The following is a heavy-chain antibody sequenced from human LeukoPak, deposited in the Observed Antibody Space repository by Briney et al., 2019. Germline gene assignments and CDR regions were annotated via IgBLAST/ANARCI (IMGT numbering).Heavy chain of an antibody. CDR1: GYTFTSYA. Sequence: ASVKVPCKASGYTFTSYAMHWVRQAPGQRLEWMGWINAGNGNTKYSQKFQGRVTITRDTSASTAYMELSSLRSEGTAVYYCARDRMVRGVRPGWFDPWGQGTLVTVSS. V-gene: IGHV1-3*01. CDR2: INAGNGNT. CDR3: ARDRMVRGVRPGWFDP. J-gene: IGHJ5*02. D-gene: IGHD3-10*01.